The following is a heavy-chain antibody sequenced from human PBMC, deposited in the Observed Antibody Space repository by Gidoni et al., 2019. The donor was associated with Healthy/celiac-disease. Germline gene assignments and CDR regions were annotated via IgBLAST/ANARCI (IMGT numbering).Heavy chain of an antibody. J-gene: IGHJ4*02. CDR1: RGSIRSSSYY. CDR2: IYYSGIT. Sequence: QLQLQESGPGLVKPSETLSLTCTVSRGSIRSSSYYWGWIRQPPGKGREWIGSIYYSGITYYNPSLKSRVTISVDTSKNQFSLKLSSVTAADTAVYYCARHNGYSSGRHGVGFWGQGTLVTVSS. V-gene: IGHV4-39*01. D-gene: IGHD6-19*01. CDR3: ARHNGYSSGRHGVGF.